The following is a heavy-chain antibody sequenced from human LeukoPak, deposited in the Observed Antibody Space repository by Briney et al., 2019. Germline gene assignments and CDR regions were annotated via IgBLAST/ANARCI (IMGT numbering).Heavy chain of an antibody. CDR2: ISTYNGNT. V-gene: IGHV1-18*01. D-gene: IGHD6-13*01. J-gene: IGHJ4*02. CDR3: ASDQAVIAVAGRSPAYDY. CDR1: GYTFTKYG. Sequence: ASVKVPCKASGYTFTKYGINWVRQAPGQGLEWMGWISTYNGNTNYAPRLQGRVTMTADTSTTTAFMELWSLTSDDTAVYFCASDQAVIAVAGRSPAYDYWGQGTLVTVSS.